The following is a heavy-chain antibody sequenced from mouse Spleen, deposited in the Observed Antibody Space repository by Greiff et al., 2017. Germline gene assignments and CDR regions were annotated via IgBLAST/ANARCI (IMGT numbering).Heavy chain of an antibody. CDR3: ARDREFAY. CDR2: ISYDGSN. D-gene: IGHD3-1*01. V-gene: IGHV3-6*01. Sequence: EVQLVESGPGLVKPSQSLSLTCSVTGYSITSGYYWNWIRQFPGNKLEWMGYISYDGSNNYNPSLKNRISITRDTSKNQFFLKLNSVTTEDTATYYCARDREFAYWGQGTLVTVSA. J-gene: IGHJ3*01. CDR1: GYSITSGYY.